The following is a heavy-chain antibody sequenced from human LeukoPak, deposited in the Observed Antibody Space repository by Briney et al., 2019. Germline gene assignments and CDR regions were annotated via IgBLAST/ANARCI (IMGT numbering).Heavy chain of an antibody. Sequence: SETLSLTCAVYGGSFSGYYWSWIRQPPGKGLEWIGEINHSGSTNYNPSLKSRVTISVDTSKNQFSLKLSSVTAADTAVYYCARLTGYYRTFDYWGQGTLVTVSS. V-gene: IGHV4-34*01. J-gene: IGHJ4*02. CDR1: GGSFSGYY. D-gene: IGHD3-9*01. CDR3: ARLTGYYRTFDY. CDR2: INHSGST.